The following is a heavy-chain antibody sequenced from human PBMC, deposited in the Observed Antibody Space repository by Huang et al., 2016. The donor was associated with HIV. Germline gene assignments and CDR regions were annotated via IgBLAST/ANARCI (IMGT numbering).Heavy chain of an antibody. CDR3: AKDSGVAVAGTPFDY. CDR1: GYIFTNYG. Sequence: QVQLVQSGAEVKKPGASVKVSCKASGYIFTNYGFSWVRQAPGRGLEWMGGISAYNGNTNYAQKVQGRVTMTTDTSTSTAYMELRSLRSDDTAVYYCAKDSGVAVAGTPFDYWGQGTLVTVSS. D-gene: IGHD6-19*01. J-gene: IGHJ4*02. V-gene: IGHV1-18*04. CDR2: ISAYNGNT.